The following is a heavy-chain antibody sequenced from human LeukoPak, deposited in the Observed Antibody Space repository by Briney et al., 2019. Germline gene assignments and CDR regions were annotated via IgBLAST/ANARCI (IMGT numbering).Heavy chain of an antibody. CDR3: ARRLDL. J-gene: IGHJ2*01. V-gene: IGHV4-34*01. CDR2: INHSGST. Sequence: SETLSLTCAVYGGSFSGYYWSWIRQPQGRGLEWNGEINHSGSTTYNPSLKSRVTNSVHTSKKQFFLKLSSVTAADTAVYYCARRLDLWGRGTLVTVSS. CDR1: GGSFSGYY.